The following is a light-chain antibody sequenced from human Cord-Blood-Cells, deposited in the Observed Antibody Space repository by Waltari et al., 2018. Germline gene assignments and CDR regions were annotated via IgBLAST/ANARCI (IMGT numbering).Light chain of an antibody. J-gene: IGKJ2*03. Sequence: EIVLTQSPGTLSLSPGERATLSCRASQSVSSSYLAWYQQKPGQAPRLLIYGASSRATGIPDGFSGSGSGTDFTLTISRLEPEDFAVYYCQQYSSSPPYSFGQGTKLEIK. CDR2: GAS. CDR1: QSVSSSY. CDR3: QQYSSSPPYS. V-gene: IGKV3-20*01.